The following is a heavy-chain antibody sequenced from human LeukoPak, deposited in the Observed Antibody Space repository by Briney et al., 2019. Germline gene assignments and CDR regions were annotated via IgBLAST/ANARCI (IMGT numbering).Heavy chain of an antibody. V-gene: IGHV3-33*01. D-gene: IGHD1-1*01. J-gene: IGHJ3*02. CDR1: GFTFSSYG. CDR3: ARGTADDAFDI. CDR2: IWYDGSNK. Sequence: GGSLRLSCAASGFTFSSYGMHWVRQAPGKGLVWVAVIWYDGSNKYYADSVKGRLTISRDNSRNTLYLQMNSLRAEDTAAYYCARGTADDAFDIWGQGTMVTVSS.